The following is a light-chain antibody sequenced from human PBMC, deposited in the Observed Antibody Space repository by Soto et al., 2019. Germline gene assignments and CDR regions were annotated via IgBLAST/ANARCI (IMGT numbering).Light chain of an antibody. J-gene: IGLJ3*02. Sequence: QSALTQPPSVSGAPGQMVTISCTGSSSNIGAGYDVHWYQQLPGTVPKLLIYGNSNRPSGVPDRFSGSKSGTSASLAITGLQAEDEADYYCHSYDSSLSGSVFGGGTKVTVL. CDR3: HSYDSSLSGSV. CDR2: GNS. CDR1: SSNIGAGYD. V-gene: IGLV1-40*01.